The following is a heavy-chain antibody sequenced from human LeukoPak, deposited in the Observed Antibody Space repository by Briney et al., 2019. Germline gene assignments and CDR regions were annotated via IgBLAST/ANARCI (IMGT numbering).Heavy chain of an antibody. CDR1: GYSFTSYW. CDR2: IYPGDSDT. Sequence: GESLKISCKGSGYSFTSYWIGWVRQMPGKGLEWMGIIYPGDSDTRYRPSFQGQVTISADKSISTAYLQWSSLKASDTAMYYCASSLSGSYYVFDYWGQGTLVTVSS. J-gene: IGHJ4*02. CDR3: ASSLSGSYYVFDY. D-gene: IGHD1-26*01. V-gene: IGHV5-51*01.